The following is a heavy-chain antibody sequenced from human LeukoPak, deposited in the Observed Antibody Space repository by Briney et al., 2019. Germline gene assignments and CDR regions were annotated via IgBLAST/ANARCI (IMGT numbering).Heavy chain of an antibody. D-gene: IGHD2-15*01. Sequence: PGRSLRLSCAASGFTFSSYGMHWVRQAPGKGLEWVAVIWYDGSNKYYADSVKGRITISRDNSKNTLYLQMNSLRAEDTAVYYCAREGCSGGSCYGDRAYYYYYGMDVWGQGTTVTVSS. CDR1: GFTFSSYG. CDR3: AREGCSGGSCYGDRAYYYYYGMDV. J-gene: IGHJ6*02. CDR2: IWYDGSNK. V-gene: IGHV3-33*01.